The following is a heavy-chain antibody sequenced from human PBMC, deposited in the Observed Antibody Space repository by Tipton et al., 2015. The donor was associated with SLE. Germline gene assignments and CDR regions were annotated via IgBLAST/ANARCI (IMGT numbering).Heavy chain of an antibody. D-gene: IGHD5-12*01. J-gene: IGHJ4*02. CDR1: GFTFSSYG. Sequence: SLRLSCAASGFTFSSYGMHWVRQAPGKGLEWVAVIWYDGSNKYYADSVKGRFTISRDNSKNTLYLQMNSLRAEDTAVYYCARNLYSCYDWNYFDYWGQGTLVTVSS. CDR3: ARNLYSCYDWNYFDY. V-gene: IGHV3-33*01. CDR2: IWYDGSNK.